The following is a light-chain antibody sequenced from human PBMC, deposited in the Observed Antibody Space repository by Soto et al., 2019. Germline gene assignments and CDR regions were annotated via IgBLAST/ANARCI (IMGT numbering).Light chain of an antibody. CDR3: QQYASPPIT. CDR1: QSVSSNY. Sequence: ETVLTQSPGTLSLSPGERATLSCRASQSVSSNYLAWYQQNPGQAPRLLIYGASIRATGIPDRFSGSGSGTDFTLTISRLETEDFAVYYCQQYASPPITFGQGTGLEIK. J-gene: IGKJ5*01. V-gene: IGKV3-20*01. CDR2: GAS.